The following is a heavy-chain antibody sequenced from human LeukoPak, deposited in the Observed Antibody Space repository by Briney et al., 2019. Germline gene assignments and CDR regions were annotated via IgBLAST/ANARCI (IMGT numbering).Heavy chain of an antibody. Sequence: ASVKVSCKASGYTFTGYAMHWVRQAPGQRLEWMGWINAGNGNTKYSQKFQGRVTITRDTSASTAYMELSSLRSGDTAVYYCARVAGLSDAFDIWGQGTMVTVSS. CDR2: INAGNGNT. CDR1: GYTFTGYA. V-gene: IGHV1-3*01. CDR3: ARVAGLSDAFDI. D-gene: IGHD2-15*01. J-gene: IGHJ3*02.